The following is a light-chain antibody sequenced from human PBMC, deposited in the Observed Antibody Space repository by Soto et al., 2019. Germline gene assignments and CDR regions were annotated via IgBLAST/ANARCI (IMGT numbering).Light chain of an antibody. CDR3: QQYNSWLWT. V-gene: IGKV3-15*01. CDR1: QSVSSK. J-gene: IGKJ1*01. CDR2: GAS. Sequence: EIVMTQSPATLSVSPGEGATLSCRASQSVSSKLAWYQQKPGQAPRLLIYGASTRATGIPDRFSGSGSGTEFTLTISSLESEDSAVYYCQQYNSWLWTFGQGTKVDIK.